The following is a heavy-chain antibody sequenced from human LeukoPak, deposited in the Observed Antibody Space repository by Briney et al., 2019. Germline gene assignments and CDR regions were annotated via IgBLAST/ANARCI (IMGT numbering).Heavy chain of an antibody. J-gene: IGHJ4*02. CDR2: INHSGST. V-gene: IGHV4-34*01. CDR1: GGSFSGYY. CDR3: ARGLVVGYFDY. D-gene: IGHD2-15*01. Sequence: SETLSLTCAVYGGSFSGYYWSWIRQPPGKGLEWIGEINHSGSTNYNPSLKSRVTISVDTSKNQFSLKLSSVTAADTAAYYCARGLVVGYFDYWGQGTLVTVSS.